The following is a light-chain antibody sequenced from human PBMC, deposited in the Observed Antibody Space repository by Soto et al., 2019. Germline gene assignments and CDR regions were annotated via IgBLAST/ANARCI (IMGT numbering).Light chain of an antibody. J-gene: IGKJ1*01. CDR1: QSVSSSY. CDR2: GAS. Sequence: EIVLTQSPGTLSLSPVERATLSCRASQSVSSSYLAWYQQKPGQAPSLLMYGASRRATGIPDRFSGSGSWTHFSLTISKLEPEDFAVFYCHQYGGSPTWTFGQGTKVQNK. CDR3: HQYGGSPTWT. V-gene: IGKV3-20*01.